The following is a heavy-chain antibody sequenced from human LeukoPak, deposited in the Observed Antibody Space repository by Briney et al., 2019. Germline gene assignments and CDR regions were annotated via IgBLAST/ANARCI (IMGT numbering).Heavy chain of an antibody. CDR2: IIPIFGIA. CDR1: GGTFISYA. CDR3: AYYDSSGYHFDY. J-gene: IGHJ4*02. V-gene: IGHV1-69*04. D-gene: IGHD3-22*01. Sequence: SVKVSCKASGGTFISYAISWVRQAPGQGLEWMGRIIPIFGIANYAQEFQGRVTITADKSTSTAYMELSSLRSEDTAVYYCAYYDSSGYHFDYWGQGTLVTVSS.